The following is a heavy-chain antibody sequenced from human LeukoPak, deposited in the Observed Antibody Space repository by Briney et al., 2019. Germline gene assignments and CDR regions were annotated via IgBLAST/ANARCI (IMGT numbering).Heavy chain of an antibody. J-gene: IGHJ4*02. CDR2: ISYDGSNK. V-gene: IGHV3-30*18. CDR3: AKGQTGYYDSSGYYYAPLDY. CDR1: GFKFSNYA. D-gene: IGHD3-22*01. Sequence: GGSLRLSCAASGFKFSNYAMHWVRQAPGKGLEWVAVISYDGSNKYYADSVKGRFTISRDNSKNTLYLQMNSLRAEDTAVYYCAKGQTGYYDSSGYYYAPLDYWGQGTLVTVSS.